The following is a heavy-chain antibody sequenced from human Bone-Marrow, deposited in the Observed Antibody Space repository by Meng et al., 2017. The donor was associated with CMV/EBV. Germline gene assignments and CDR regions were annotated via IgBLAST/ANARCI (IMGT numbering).Heavy chain of an antibody. CDR1: GGSISSSNW. J-gene: IGHJ4*02. Sequence: GSLRLSCAVSGGSISSSNWWSWVRQPPGKGLEWIGEIYHSGSTYYNPSLKSRVTISVDTSKNQFSLKLSSVTAADTAVYYCARDRYYYDSSGYYYDEYYFDYWGQGTLVTVSS. CDR3: ARDRYYYDSSGYYYDEYYFDY. D-gene: IGHD3-22*01. CDR2: IYHSGST. V-gene: IGHV4-4*02.